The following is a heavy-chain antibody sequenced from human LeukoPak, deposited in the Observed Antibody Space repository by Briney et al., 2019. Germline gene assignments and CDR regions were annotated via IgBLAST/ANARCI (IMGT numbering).Heavy chain of an antibody. CDR1: GFAFRNNA. CDR3: ASSYGSSAYYPFDY. J-gene: IGHJ4*02. D-gene: IGHD3-22*01. CDR2: ISDSGGST. Sequence: GGSLRVSCVASGFAFRNNAMSWVRQAPGKGLEWVSLISDSGGSTNYADYVKGRFTISRDNSKNTLYLQMNTLRAEDTAIYYCASSYGSSAYYPFDYWGQGTLVTVFS. V-gene: IGHV3-23*01.